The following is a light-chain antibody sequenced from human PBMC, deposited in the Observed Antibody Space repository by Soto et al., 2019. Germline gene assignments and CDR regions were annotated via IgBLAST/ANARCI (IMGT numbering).Light chain of an antibody. V-gene: IGKV1-39*01. J-gene: IGKJ1*01. CDR3: QQSYSIPPWT. CDR1: QSISNY. CDR2: AAS. Sequence: DIQMTQSPSSLSASVGDRVTITCRASQSISNYLNWYQQKPGEAPKILIYAASSLQSGIPSRFSGSGSGTDFTLTISSLQPEDFATYYCQQSYSIPPWTFGQGTKVEIK.